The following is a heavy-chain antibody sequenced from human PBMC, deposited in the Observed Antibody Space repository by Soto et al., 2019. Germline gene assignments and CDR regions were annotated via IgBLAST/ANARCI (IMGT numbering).Heavy chain of an antibody. Sequence: QITLKESGPTLVKPTQTLTLTCSFSGFSLNTGGLGVGWIRQPPGKALEWLALIYWDGDKRYSPSLQSRLSITKDNSNHQVGLTMTNMDPVDTATYYCVHSRCGGDCLRSSSSHYYYGMDVWGQGNTVTVSS. CDR1: GFSLNTGGLG. D-gene: IGHD2-21*02. CDR2: IYWDGDK. V-gene: IGHV2-5*02. CDR3: VHSRCGGDCLRSSSSHYYYGMDV. J-gene: IGHJ6*02.